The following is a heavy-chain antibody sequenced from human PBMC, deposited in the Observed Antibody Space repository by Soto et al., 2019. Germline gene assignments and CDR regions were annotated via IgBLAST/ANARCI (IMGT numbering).Heavy chain of an antibody. J-gene: IGHJ6*02. Sequence: QVQMVQSGAEVKKPGSSVTVSCKASGGTFSRYSITWVRQAPGHGLEWIGRIIPIFGIASYAQKFQGRVKITADESTSTANMELSSLRSDDPAVYYCAREDRDRETGLVPAAIDGMDVWGQGTTVTVSS. V-gene: IGHV1-69*08. D-gene: IGHD2-2*01. CDR2: IIPIFGIA. CDR1: GGTFSRYS. CDR3: AREDRDRETGLVPAAIDGMDV.